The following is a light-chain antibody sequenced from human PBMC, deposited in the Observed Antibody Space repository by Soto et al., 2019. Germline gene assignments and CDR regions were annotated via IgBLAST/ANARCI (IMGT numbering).Light chain of an antibody. J-gene: IGLJ1*01. CDR1: SSDVGGYNY. CDR2: DVS. Sequence: QSALTQPRSVSGSPRQSVTISCTGTSSDVGGYNYVSWYQQHPGKAPKLMIYDVSKRPSGVPDRFSGSKSGDTASLTISGLQADDEADYYCCSYAGRYTFAVFGTGTKLTVL. V-gene: IGLV2-11*01. CDR3: CSYAGRYTFAV.